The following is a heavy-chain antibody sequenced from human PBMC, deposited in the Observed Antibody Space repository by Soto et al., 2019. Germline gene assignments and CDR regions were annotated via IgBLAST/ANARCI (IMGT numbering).Heavy chain of an antibody. J-gene: IGHJ4*02. D-gene: IGHD6-13*01. Sequence: PSETLSLTCAVSGGSISSGGYSWSWIRQPPGKGLEWIGYIYHSGSTYYNPSLKSRVTISVDRSKNQFSLKLSSVTAADTAVYYCARTAAAGTYLDYWGQGTLVTVS. CDR2: IYHSGST. V-gene: IGHV4-30-2*01. CDR3: ARTAAAGTYLDY. CDR1: GGSISSGGYS.